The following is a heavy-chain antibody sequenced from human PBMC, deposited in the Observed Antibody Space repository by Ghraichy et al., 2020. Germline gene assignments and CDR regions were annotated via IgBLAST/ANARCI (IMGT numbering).Heavy chain of an antibody. Sequence: GGSLRLSCAASGFTFSSYWMHWVRQPPGKGLVWVSRINSDGSSTYYVDSVKGRFTISRDNAKNTLYLQMNSLRAEDTAIYYCARIPRIAAADFGDYWGQGTLVTVSS. CDR1: GFTFSSYW. V-gene: IGHV3-74*01. D-gene: IGHD6-13*01. CDR2: INSDGSST. J-gene: IGHJ4*02. CDR3: ARIPRIAAADFGDY.